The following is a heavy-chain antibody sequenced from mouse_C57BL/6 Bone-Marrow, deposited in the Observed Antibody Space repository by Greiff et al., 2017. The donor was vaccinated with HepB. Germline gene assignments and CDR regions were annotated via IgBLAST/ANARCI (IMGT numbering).Heavy chain of an antibody. D-gene: IGHD2-4*01. J-gene: IGHJ3*01. V-gene: IGHV8-12*01. CDR1: GFSLSTSGMG. CDR3: ARRAERYDYDGFAY. Sequence: QVTLKESGPGILQSSQTLSLTCSFSGFSLSTSGMGVSWIRQPSGKGLEWLAHIYWDDDKRYNPCLKSRLTISKDTSRNQVFLKITSVDTADTATYYCARRAERYDYDGFAYWGQGTLVTVSA. CDR2: IYWDDDK.